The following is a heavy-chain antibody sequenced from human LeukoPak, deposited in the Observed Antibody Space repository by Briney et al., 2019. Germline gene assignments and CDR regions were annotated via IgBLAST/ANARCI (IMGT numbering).Heavy chain of an antibody. D-gene: IGHD3-3*01. CDR2: INSDGSST. CDR1: GFTFSSYW. J-gene: IGHJ3*02. CDR3: ARGVWRDYYAFDI. V-gene: IGHV3-74*01. Sequence: GGSLILSCAASGFTFSSYWMHWVRQAPGKGLVWVSRINSDGSSTSYADSVQGRFTISRDNAKNTLYLQMNSLRAEDTAVYYCARGVWRDYYAFDIWGQGTMVTVSS.